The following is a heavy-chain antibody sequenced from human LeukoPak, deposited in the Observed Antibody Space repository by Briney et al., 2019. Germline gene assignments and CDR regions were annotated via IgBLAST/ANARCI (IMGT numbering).Heavy chain of an antibody. J-gene: IGHJ4*02. CDR3: ARQSYNSYYYK. D-gene: IGHD3-22*01. CDR1: GYSLGRYW. CDR2: IYPDDSDT. Sequence: GESLKISCKGSGYSLGRYWIAWVRQMPGKDLEWMGSIYPDDSDTRYSPSFQGQVIISADKSITTAYLQWSSLKASDTAMYFCARQSYNSYYYKWGQGTLVTVSS. V-gene: IGHV5-51*01.